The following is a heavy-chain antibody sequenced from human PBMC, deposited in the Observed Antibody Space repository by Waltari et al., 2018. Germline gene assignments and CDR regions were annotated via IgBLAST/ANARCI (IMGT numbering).Heavy chain of an antibody. D-gene: IGHD7-27*01. V-gene: IGHV4-38-2*02. Sequence: QVQLQESGPGLVKPSETLSLTCAVSGYSISSGYYWGWIRQPPGKGLEWIGSIYHSGSTYYNPSLKSRVTISVDTSKNQFSLKLSSVTAADTAVYYCARDHWGSPYYFDYWGQGTLVTVSS. CDR2: IYHSGST. CDR1: GYSISSGYY. CDR3: ARDHWGSPYYFDY. J-gene: IGHJ4*02.